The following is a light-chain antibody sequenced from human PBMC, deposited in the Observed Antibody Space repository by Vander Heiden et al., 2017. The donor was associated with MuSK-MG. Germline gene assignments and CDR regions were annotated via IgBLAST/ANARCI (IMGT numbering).Light chain of an antibody. Sequence: DIQMTQSPSSLSASVGDSVTITCRASQSISNYLNWYQQKPGKAPKPLIYAASRLHSGVPSRFSGSESGTDLEFTLTIRSLQPEDFGTYFCQQSDSTPFTFGPGTKVDIK. CDR3: QQSDSTPFT. V-gene: IGKV1-39*01. CDR1: QSISNY. J-gene: IGKJ3*01. CDR2: AAS.